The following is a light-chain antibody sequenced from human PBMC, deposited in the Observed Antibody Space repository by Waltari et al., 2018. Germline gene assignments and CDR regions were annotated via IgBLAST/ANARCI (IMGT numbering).Light chain of an antibody. Sequence: QSVLTQPPSASGTPGQRVTISCSGISSNIGNNYVFWYQQLPGKAPKLLIYRNDHRPSGVPDRFSAAKSVPAASLAIGGLRSEDEAIYHCAAWDNSLGRWVFGEGTKLTVL. CDR1: SSNIGNNY. CDR2: RND. J-gene: IGLJ3*02. CDR3: AAWDNSLGRWV. V-gene: IGLV1-47*01.